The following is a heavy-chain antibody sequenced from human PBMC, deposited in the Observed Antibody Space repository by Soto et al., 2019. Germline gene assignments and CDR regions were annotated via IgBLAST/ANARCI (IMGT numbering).Heavy chain of an antibody. V-gene: IGHV3-23*01. CDR1: GFSFSDYA. J-gene: IGHJ5*01. CDR2: ISRTGDSA. D-gene: IGHD3-22*01. Sequence: EVHLLESGGALVQPGGSLTLSCAASGFSFSDYAMSWVRQAPGKGLEWVSSISRTGDSAYYAVSVKGRFAISRDRSKNRLSLQMNSLRVEDTAVYYCAKGPDGSGYYHNWFDSWGQGTLITVSS. CDR3: AKGPDGSGYYHNWFDS.